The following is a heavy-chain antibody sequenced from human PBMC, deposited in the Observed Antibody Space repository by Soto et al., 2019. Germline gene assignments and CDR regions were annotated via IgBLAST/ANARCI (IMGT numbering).Heavy chain of an antibody. J-gene: IGHJ5*02. CDR2: ISYDGSKN. V-gene: IGHV3-30*18. Sequence: QVQLVESGGGVVQPWGSLRLSCAASGVTVSSYGMHWVRQAPGKGLEWVSVISYDGSKNYYADYVKGRFNSSRYNSKITLYLQMNSLRAEATAVYYCAKDLAIAAAGPAVNPWGEGTLVTVSS. CDR1: GVTVSSYG. D-gene: IGHD6-13*01. CDR3: AKDLAIAAAGPAVNP.